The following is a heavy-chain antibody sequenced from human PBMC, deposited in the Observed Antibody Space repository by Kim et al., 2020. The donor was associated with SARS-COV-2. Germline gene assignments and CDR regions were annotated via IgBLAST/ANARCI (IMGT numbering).Heavy chain of an antibody. CDR3: ARDGGEVRGLMGLDY. Sequence: GGSLRLSCAASGFIFSDYYMSWIRQAPGKGLEWVSYISSSSSYTNYADSVKGRFTISRDNAKNSLFLQMNSLRAEDTAVYYCARDGGEVRGLMGLDYWGQGTLVTVSS. CDR2: ISSSSSYT. V-gene: IGHV3-11*06. CDR1: GFIFSDYY. J-gene: IGHJ4*02. D-gene: IGHD3-10*01.